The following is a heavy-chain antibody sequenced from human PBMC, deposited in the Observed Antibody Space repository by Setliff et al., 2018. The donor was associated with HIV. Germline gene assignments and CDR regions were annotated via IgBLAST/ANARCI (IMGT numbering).Heavy chain of an antibody. V-gene: IGHV1-46*01. CDR1: GGTFTNY. J-gene: IGHJ3*01. Sequence: ASVKVSCKASGGTFTNYIYSWVRQAPGQGLEWMGIINPSGGGTSYAQKFQGRVTLTADESTSTMYMELSSLTSDDTAVYYCAGPRGDEAFDVWGQGTMVTVSS. CDR3: AGPRGDEAFDV. CDR2: INPSGGGT.